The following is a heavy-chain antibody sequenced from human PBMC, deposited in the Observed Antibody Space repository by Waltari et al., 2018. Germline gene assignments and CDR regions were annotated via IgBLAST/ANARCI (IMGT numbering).Heavy chain of an antibody. CDR2: IYSGGIT. CDR3: AKDIDWYLDY. CDR1: GFTFSSSA. Sequence: EVQLLESGGGLVQPGGSLRLSCAASGFTFSSSAMSWVRQVPGKGLEWVSVIYSGGITSYADSVKGRFTVANDYSKDTMYLQMDSLRADDTAVYYCAKDIDWYLDYWGQGTLVTVSS. D-gene: IGHD2-21*01. J-gene: IGHJ4*02. V-gene: IGHV3-23*03.